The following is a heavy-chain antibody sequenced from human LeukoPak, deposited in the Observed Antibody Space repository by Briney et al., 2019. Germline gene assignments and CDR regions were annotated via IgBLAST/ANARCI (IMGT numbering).Heavy chain of an antibody. CDR2: IYTSGST. V-gene: IGHV4-4*07. CDR1: GGSFSGYY. D-gene: IGHD5-18*01. Sequence: PSETLSLTCAVYGGSFSGYYWSWIRQPAGKGLEWIGRIYTSGSTDYNPSLKSRVTISKDTSQNHFSLKLSSVTAADTAVYYCAREDVDTGSDCWGQGTLVTVST. CDR3: AREDVDTGSDC. J-gene: IGHJ4*02.